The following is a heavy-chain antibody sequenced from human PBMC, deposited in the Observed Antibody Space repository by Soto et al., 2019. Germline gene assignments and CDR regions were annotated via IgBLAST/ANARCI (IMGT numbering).Heavy chain of an antibody. Sequence: SETLSLTCTVSGGSISSSSYYWGWIRQPPGKGLEWIGSIYYSGSTYYNPSLKSRVTISVDTSKNQFSLKLSSVTAADTAVYYCARRSDRAYYYDSSGYPDDAFDIWGQGTMVTVSS. J-gene: IGHJ3*02. CDR3: ARRSDRAYYYDSSGYPDDAFDI. V-gene: IGHV4-39*01. CDR2: IYYSGST. CDR1: GGSISSSSYY. D-gene: IGHD3-22*01.